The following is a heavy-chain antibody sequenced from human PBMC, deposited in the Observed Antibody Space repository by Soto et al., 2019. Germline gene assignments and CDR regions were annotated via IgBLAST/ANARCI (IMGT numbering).Heavy chain of an antibody. CDR2: INHSGST. V-gene: IGHV4-34*01. CDR1: GFTFSDYY. Sequence: GSLRLSCAASGFTFSDYYMSWIRQAPGKGLEWIGEINHSGSTNYNPSLKSRVTISVDTSKNQFSLRLSSVTAADTAVYYCARGLVKVEMATITYYYYYGMDVWGQGTTVTVSS. D-gene: IGHD5-12*01. J-gene: IGHJ6*02. CDR3: ARGLVKVEMATITYYYYYGMDV.